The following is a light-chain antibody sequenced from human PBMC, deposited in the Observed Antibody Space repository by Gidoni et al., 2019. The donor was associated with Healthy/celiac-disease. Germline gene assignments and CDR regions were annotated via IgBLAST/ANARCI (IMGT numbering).Light chain of an antibody. Sequence: DSQMTQSPSSLSASVGDRVTITCRASQSISNYLNWYQQKPGKVPNLLMYAASSLQSGVPSRFSGSGSGTDFTLTISSLQPEDFATYYCQQSYSTPGVTFGGGTKVDIK. V-gene: IGKV1-39*01. J-gene: IGKJ4*01. CDR1: QSISNY. CDR2: AAS. CDR3: QQSYSTPGVT.